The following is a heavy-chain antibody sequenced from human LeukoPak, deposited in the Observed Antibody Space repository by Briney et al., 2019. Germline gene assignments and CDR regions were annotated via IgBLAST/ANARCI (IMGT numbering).Heavy chain of an antibody. CDR2: ISSSGSTI. CDR3: ARVESSGYYRQSDY. D-gene: IGHD3-22*01. CDR1: GFTFSTYA. Sequence: GGSLRLSCAASGFTFSTYAMSWIHQAPGKGLEWVSYISSSGSTIYYADSVKGRFTISRDNAKNSLYLQMNSLRAEDTAVYYCARVESSGYYRQSDYWGQGTLVTVSS. J-gene: IGHJ4*02. V-gene: IGHV3-11*01.